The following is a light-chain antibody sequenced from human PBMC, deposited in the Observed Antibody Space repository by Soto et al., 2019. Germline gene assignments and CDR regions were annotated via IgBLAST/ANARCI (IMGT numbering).Light chain of an antibody. Sequence: QSALTQPASVSGSPGQSITISCTGTSSDVGGYNYVSWYQQHPGKAPKLMIYDVSNRPSGVSNRFSGSKSGNTASLTISGLQAEDEADYYCISYTSSSTFHVVSGGGTQLTVL. CDR1: SSDVGGYNY. CDR2: DVS. J-gene: IGLJ2*01. CDR3: ISYTSSSTFHVV. V-gene: IGLV2-14*01.